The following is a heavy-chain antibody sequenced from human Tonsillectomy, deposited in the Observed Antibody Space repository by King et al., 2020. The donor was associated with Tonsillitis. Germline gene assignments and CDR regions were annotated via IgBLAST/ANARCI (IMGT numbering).Heavy chain of an antibody. D-gene: IGHD1-1*01. Sequence: QLVQSGGGVVQAGRSLRLSCAASGFPFRSYAMHWVRQAPGKGLEWVAVISYDGSNKYYADSMKGRFTLSRDNSKNTLYLQLNSLRAEDTAVYYCARGVSETTVSISDYWGQGTLVTVSS. CDR2: ISYDGSNK. V-gene: IGHV3-30*04. CDR3: ARGVSETTVSISDY. J-gene: IGHJ4*02. CDR1: GFPFRSYA.